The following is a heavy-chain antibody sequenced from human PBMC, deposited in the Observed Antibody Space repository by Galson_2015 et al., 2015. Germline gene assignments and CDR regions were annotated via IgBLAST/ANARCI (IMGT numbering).Heavy chain of an antibody. J-gene: IGHJ4*02. CDR1: RFTFSSYW. V-gene: IGHV3-74*01. D-gene: IGHD1-14*01. Sequence: SLRLSCAASRFTFSSYWMHWVRQAPGKGLVWVSRINPDGSSTTYADSVKGRFTISRDNAKNTLYLQMNSLRAEDTAVYYCARSNPRDYWGQGTLVTVSS. CDR3: ARSNPRDY. CDR2: INPDGSST.